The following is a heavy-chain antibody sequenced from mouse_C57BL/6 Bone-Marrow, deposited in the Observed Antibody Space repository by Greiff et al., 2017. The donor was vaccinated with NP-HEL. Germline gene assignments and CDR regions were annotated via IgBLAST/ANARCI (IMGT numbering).Heavy chain of an antibody. D-gene: IGHD2-5*01. CDR3: ARKGYYSNYVGDAMDY. Sequence: EVQRVESGGGLVKPGGSLKLSCAASGFTFSSYAMSWVRQTPEKRLEWVATISDGGSYTYYPDNVKGRFTISRDNAKNNLYLQMSHLKSEDTAMYYCARKGYYSNYVGDAMDYWGQGTSVTVSS. CDR1: GFTFSSYA. CDR2: ISDGGSYT. V-gene: IGHV5-4*01. J-gene: IGHJ4*01.